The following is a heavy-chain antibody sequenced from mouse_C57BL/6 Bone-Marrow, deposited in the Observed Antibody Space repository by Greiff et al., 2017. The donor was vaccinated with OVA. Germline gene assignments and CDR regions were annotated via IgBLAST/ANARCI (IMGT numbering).Heavy chain of an antibody. D-gene: IGHD2-3*01. Sequence: QVQLQQPGAELVKPGASVKLSCKASGYTFTSYWMQWVKQRPGQGLEWIGEIDPSDSYTNYNQKFKGKATLTVDTSSSTAYMQLSSLTSEDSAVYYCAIDDGEDWGQGTLVTVSA. CDR3: AIDDGED. V-gene: IGHV1-50*01. CDR1: GYTFTSYW. CDR2: IDPSDSYT. J-gene: IGHJ3*01.